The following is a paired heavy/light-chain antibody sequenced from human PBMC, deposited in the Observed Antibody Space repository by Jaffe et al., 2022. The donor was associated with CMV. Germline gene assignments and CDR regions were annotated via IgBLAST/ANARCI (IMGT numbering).Heavy chain of an antibody. J-gene: IGHJ3*02. D-gene: IGHD6-19*01. V-gene: IGHV4-39*01. Sequence: QLQLQESGPGLVKPSETLSLTCTVSGGSISSSSYYWGWIRQPPGKGLEWIGSIYYSGSTYYNPSLKSRVTISVDTSKNQFSLKLSSVTAADTAVYYCASIAVAGTAEGTVYAFDIWGQGTMVTVSS. CDR1: GGSISSSSYY. CDR3: ASIAVAGTAEGTVYAFDI. CDR2: IYYSGST.
Light chain of an antibody. V-gene: IGKV4-1*01. J-gene: IGKJ3*01. Sequence: DIVMTQSPDSLAVSLGERATINCKSSQSVLYSSNNKNYLAWYQQKPGQPPKLLIYWASTRESGVPDRFSGSGSGTDFTLTISSLQAEDVAVYYCQQYYSTPRFTFGPGTKVDIK. CDR1: QSVLYSSNNKNY. CDR3: QQYYSTPRFT. CDR2: WAS.